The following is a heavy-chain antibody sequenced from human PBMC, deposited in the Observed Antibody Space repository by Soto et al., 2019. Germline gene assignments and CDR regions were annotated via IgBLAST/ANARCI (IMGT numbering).Heavy chain of an antibody. J-gene: IGHJ3*01. V-gene: IGHV3-74*03. CDR1: GFTFSYYW. CDR3: ARGDRGAFDL. D-gene: IGHD1-26*01. Sequence: EEQLVESGGGLVQPGESLRLSCAASGFTFSYYWMHWVRQTPGKGLLWVSHIHNDGSRTTYADSVKGRFTISRDNARNTVYLQMNSLRDDDTAVYYCARGDRGAFDLWGQGTAVTVSS. CDR2: IHNDGSRT.